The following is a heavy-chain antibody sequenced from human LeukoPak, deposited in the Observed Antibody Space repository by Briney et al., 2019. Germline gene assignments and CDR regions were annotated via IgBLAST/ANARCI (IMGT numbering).Heavy chain of an antibody. CDR1: GYTFTGKY. CDR2: INPNSGDT. CDR3: ALSHHTRNAFDF. V-gene: IGHV1-2*02. Sequence: ASVNVSCKASGYTFTGKYVHWARQAPGQGLEWMGWINPNSGDTYYAQRFQGRVTMTRDTSISTASLDLSRLTSDDTAMYYCALSHHTRNAFDFWGQGTMVTVSS. D-gene: IGHD1-14*01. J-gene: IGHJ3*01.